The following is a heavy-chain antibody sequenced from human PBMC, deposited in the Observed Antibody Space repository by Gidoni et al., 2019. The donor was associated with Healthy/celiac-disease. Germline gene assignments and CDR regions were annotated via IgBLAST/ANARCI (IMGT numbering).Heavy chain of an antibody. CDR2: ISGSGGST. V-gene: IGHV3-23*01. D-gene: IGHD2-2*02. Sequence: EVQLLESGGGLVPPGGSLILSCAASGFTFSSYAMSWVRQAPGKGLEWVSAISGSGGSTNYADSVKGRFTISRDNSKNTLYLQMNSLRAEDTAVYYCAKEYCSSTSCYTGGFDYWSQGTLVTVSS. J-gene: IGHJ4*02. CDR3: AKEYCSSTSCYTGGFDY. CDR1: GFTFSSYA.